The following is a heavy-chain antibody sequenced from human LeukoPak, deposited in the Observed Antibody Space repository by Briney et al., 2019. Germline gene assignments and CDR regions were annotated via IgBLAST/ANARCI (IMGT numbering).Heavy chain of an antibody. CDR2: IYTRGST. Sequence: PSETLSLTCTVSGDPISSYDWSWFRQPAGKRLEWIGRIYTRGSTNYNPSLKSRVIMSVDTSKNQFSLKLSSVTAADTAVYYCARLSSSWYQDWYFDLWGRGTLVTVSS. CDR1: GDPISSYD. J-gene: IGHJ2*01. CDR3: ARLSSSWYQDWYFDL. D-gene: IGHD6-13*01. V-gene: IGHV4-4*07.